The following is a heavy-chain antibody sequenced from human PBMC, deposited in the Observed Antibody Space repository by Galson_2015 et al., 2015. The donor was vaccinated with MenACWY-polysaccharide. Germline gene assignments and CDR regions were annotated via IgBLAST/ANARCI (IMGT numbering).Heavy chain of an antibody. Sequence: SLRLSCAASGFSLGAWYMSWIRQAPGKGLEWLSYISKSGDSIYYAGSVKGRFTISRDNARNSLYLQMNSLEAEDTAIYYCARGHYGLDVWGQGTTVTVSS. CDR2: ISKSGDSI. V-gene: IGHV3-11*01. J-gene: IGHJ6*02. CDR1: GFSLGAWY. CDR3: ARGHYGLDV.